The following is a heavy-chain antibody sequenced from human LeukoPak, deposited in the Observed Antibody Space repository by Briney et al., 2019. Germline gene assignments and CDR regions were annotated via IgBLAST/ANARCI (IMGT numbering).Heavy chain of an antibody. CDR1: GFSISSYW. V-gene: IGHV3-7*01. Sequence: PGGSLRLSCAASGFSISSYWMSWVRQAPGEGLEWVANIRQDGLAKNYVDSVKGRFTVSRDNAKKSLYLQMNSLRAEDTAVYYCAPPPIAATGNWGQGTLVTVSS. D-gene: IGHD6-13*01. J-gene: IGHJ4*02. CDR2: IRQDGLAK. CDR3: APPPIAATGN.